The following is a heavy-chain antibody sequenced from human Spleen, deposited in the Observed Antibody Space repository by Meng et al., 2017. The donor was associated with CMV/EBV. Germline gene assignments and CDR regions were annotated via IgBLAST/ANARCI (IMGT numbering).Heavy chain of an antibody. J-gene: IGHJ5*02. D-gene: IGHD6-19*01. CDR3: ARDHRSASYGRWFDP. CDR1: GGSFSGYY. V-gene: IGHV4-34*01. Sequence: ESLKISCAVYGGSFSGYYWSWIRQPPGKGLEWIGEINHSGSTNYNPSLKSRVTISVDTSKRLVSLKLTSVTAADTAVYYCARDHRSASYGRWFDPWGQGPLVTVSS. CDR2: INHSGST.